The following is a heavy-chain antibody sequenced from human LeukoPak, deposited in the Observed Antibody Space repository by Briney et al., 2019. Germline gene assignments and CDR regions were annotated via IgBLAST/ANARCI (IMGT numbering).Heavy chain of an antibody. J-gene: IGHJ4*02. V-gene: IGHV3-30-3*01. D-gene: IGHD5-18*01. CDR1: GFTFSSYA. Sequence: GGSLRLSCAASGFTFSSYAMHWVRQAPGKGLEWVAVISYDGSNKYYADSVKGRFTISRDNSKNTLYLQMNSLRAEDTAVFYCASNGGYSYGSLGYWGQGTLVTVSS. CDR3: ASNGGYSYGSLGY. CDR2: ISYDGSNK.